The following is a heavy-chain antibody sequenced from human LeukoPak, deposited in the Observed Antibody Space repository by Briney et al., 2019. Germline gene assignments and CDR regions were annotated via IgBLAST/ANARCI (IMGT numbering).Heavy chain of an antibody. V-gene: IGHV1-2*02. CDR1: GYTFTGYC. D-gene: IGHD3-16*01. CDR3: ARVPSVGASAYYMDV. CDR2: INPNSGGT. J-gene: IGHJ6*03. Sequence: ASVKVSCKASGYTFTGYCMHWVRQAPGQGLEWMGWINPNSGGTNYAQKFQGRVTMTRDTSISTAYMELSRLRSDDTAVYYCARVPSVGASAYYMDVWGKGTTVTVSS.